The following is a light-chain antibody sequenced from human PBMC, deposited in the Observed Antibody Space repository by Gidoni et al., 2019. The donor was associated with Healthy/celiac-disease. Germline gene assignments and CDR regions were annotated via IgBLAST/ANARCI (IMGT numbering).Light chain of an antibody. J-gene: IGKJ3*01. CDR1: QGISSY. CDR2: AAS. CDR3: QQLNSYPLT. V-gene: IGKV1-9*01. Sequence: DIQLTQSPSFLSASVGDRVTITCRASQGISSYLAWYQQKPVKAPKLLIYAASTLQSGVPSRFSGSGSGTEFTLTISSLQPEDFATYYCQQLNSYPLTFGPGTKVEIK.